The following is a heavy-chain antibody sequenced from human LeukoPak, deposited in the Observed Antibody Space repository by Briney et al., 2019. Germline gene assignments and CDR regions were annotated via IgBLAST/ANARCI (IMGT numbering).Heavy chain of an antibody. D-gene: IGHD2-2*01. J-gene: IGHJ4*02. CDR2: IIPILGIA. CDR1: GCTFSSYA. CDR3: ASTDCSSTSCYVDY. V-gene: IGHV1-69*04. Sequence: SVKVSCKASGCTFSSYAISWVRQAPGQGLEWMGRIIPILGIANYAQKFQGRVTITADKSTSTAYMELSSLRSEDTAVYYCASTDCSSTSCYVDYWVQGTLVTVSS.